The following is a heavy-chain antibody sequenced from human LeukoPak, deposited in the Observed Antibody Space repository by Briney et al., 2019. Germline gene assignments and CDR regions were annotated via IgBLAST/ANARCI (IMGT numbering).Heavy chain of an antibody. J-gene: IGHJ4*02. Sequence: GGSLRLSCAASAFTFSSYSMNWVRQAPGKGLEWVSSISSSSSYIYYADSVKGRFTISRDNAKNSLYLQMNSLRAEDTAVYYCASSTLAAEMATSPSGYWGQGTLVTVSS. D-gene: IGHD5-24*01. CDR2: ISSSSSYI. CDR1: AFTFSSYS. V-gene: IGHV3-21*01. CDR3: ASSTLAAEMATSPSGY.